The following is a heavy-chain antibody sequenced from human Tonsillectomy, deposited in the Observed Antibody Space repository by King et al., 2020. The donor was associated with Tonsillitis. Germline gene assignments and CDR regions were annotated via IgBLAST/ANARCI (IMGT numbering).Heavy chain of an antibody. V-gene: IGHV3-23*04. CDR3: AIGGNSDFDY. D-gene: IGHD4-23*01. CDR2: ISSRGDYI. Sequence: VQLVESGGGLVQPGGSLRLSCAASGFTFSSSAVSWVRQAPGMGLEWVSTISSRGDYIYNADSVKGRFTISRDNSKNTVYVQMNSLRADDTAVYYCAIGGNSDFDYWGQGTLVTVSS. J-gene: IGHJ4*02. CDR1: GFTFSSSA.